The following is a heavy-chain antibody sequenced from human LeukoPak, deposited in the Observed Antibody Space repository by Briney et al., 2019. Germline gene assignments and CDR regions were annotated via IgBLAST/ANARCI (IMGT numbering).Heavy chain of an antibody. V-gene: IGHV1-69*04. Sequence: ALVKVSCKASGGTFSSYAISWVRQAPGQGLEWMGRIIPILGIANYAQKFQGRVTITADKSTSTAYMELSSLRSEDTAVYYCATQYSSGWPVDYWGQGTLVTVSS. CDR2: IIPILGIA. CDR3: ATQYSSGWPVDY. J-gene: IGHJ4*02. CDR1: GGTFSSYA. D-gene: IGHD6-19*01.